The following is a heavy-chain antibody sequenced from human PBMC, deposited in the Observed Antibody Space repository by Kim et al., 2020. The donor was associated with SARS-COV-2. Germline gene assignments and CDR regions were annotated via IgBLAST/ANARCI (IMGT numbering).Heavy chain of an antibody. CDR1: GFTFSGCG. CDR2: ISFGGDTI. CDR3: ASDPLGVRGHAFDI. Sequence: GGSLRLSCAASGFTFSGCGMNWVRQAPGKGLEWISFISFGGDTIYHADSVKGRFTISRDNAQNSLYLQMNSLRAEDTAMYYCASDPLGVRGHAFDIWGQGTMVTVSS. J-gene: IGHJ3*02. D-gene: IGHD3-10*01. V-gene: IGHV3-48*03.